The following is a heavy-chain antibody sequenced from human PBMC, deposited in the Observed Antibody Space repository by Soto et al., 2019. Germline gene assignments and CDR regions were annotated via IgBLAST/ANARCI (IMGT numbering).Heavy chain of an antibody. Sequence: QVQLVQSGAEVKKPGSSAKVSCKASGGTFSSYAISWVRQAPGQGLEWMGGIIPIFGTANYAQKFQGRVTITADESTSTAYMELSSLRSEDTAVYYCARLGDYGDPNWFDPWGQGTLVTVSS. D-gene: IGHD4-17*01. CDR2: IIPIFGTA. J-gene: IGHJ5*02. V-gene: IGHV1-69*12. CDR3: ARLGDYGDPNWFDP. CDR1: GGTFSSYA.